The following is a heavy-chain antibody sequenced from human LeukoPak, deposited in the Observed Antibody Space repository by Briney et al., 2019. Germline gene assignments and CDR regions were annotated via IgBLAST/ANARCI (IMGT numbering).Heavy chain of an antibody. V-gene: IGHV3-11*01. CDR1: GFNFRDYY. D-gene: IGHD2-15*01. Sequence: PGGSLRLSCVASGFNFRDYYMGWIRQAPGEGLEWVLYSSSSGSTIYYAASVKGRFTISRDNAKNSLYLQMNSLRTEDTAVYYCAKHRVAATPLGRGGIDYWGQGTLVAVSS. CDR3: AKHRVAATPLGRGGIDY. J-gene: IGHJ4*02. CDR2: SSSSGSTI.